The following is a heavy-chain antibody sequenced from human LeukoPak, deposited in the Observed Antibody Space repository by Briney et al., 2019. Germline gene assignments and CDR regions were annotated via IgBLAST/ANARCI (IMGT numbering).Heavy chain of an antibody. Sequence: PGGSLRLSCAASGFTFSNYEMNWVRQAPGKGLEWVSYISSSGDTKYYADSVKGRFTISRDNAKNSLSLQMNSLRAEDTAVYYCARLPPTNYYDSSGYYDFDYWGQGTLVTVSS. V-gene: IGHV3-48*03. CDR2: ISSSGDTK. D-gene: IGHD3-22*01. J-gene: IGHJ4*02. CDR3: ARLPPTNYYDSSGYYDFDY. CDR1: GFTFSNYE.